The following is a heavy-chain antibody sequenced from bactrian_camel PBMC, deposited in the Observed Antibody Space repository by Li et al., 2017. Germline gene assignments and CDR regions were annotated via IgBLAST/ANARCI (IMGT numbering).Heavy chain of an antibody. V-gene: IGHV3S1*01. CDR1: GFTFNSYY. D-gene: IGHD6*01. CDR2: IYTGGGRT. CDR3: ATDLGGGSWDY. Sequence: VQLVESGGGLEQPGESLRLSCATSGFTFNSYYMSWVRQAPGKGLEWVSGIYTGGGRTSYTDSVKGRFTISRDNAKSTVYLQMSSLKSEDTALYYCATDLGGGSWDYWGQGTQVTVS. J-gene: IGHJ4*01.